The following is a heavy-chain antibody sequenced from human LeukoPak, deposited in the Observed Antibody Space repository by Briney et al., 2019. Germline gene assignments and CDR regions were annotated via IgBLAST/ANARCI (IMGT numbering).Heavy chain of an antibody. CDR1: GGTFSSYA. V-gene: IGHV1-69*04. J-gene: IGHJ6*03. D-gene: IGHD1-7*01. CDR2: IIPILGVA. Sequence: SVKVSCKASGGTFSSYAISWVRQAPGQGLEWMGRIIPILGVANYAQKFQGRVTITADKSTSTAYMELSSLRSEDTAVYYCASLTGTTVYYYYYYYMDVWGKGTTVTVSS. CDR3: ASLTGTTVYYYYYYYMDV.